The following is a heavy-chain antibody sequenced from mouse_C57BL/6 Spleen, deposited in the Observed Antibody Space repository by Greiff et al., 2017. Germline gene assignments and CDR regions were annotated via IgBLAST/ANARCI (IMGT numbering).Heavy chain of an antibody. CDR2: IWSDGST. V-gene: IGHV2-6-1*01. Sequence: VQRVESGPGLVAPSQSLSITCTVSGFSLTSYGVHWVRQPPGKGLEWLVVIWSDGSTTYNSALKSRLSISKDNSKSQVFLKMNSLQTDDTAMYYCARHDDYGPPYAMDYWGQGTSVTVSS. D-gene: IGHD2-4*01. CDR3: ARHDDYGPPYAMDY. CDR1: GFSLTSYG. J-gene: IGHJ4*01.